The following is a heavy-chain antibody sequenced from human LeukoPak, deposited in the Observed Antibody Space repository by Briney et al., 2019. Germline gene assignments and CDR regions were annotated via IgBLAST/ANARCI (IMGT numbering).Heavy chain of an antibody. CDR1: GFTFNDYA. V-gene: IGHV3-9*01. CDR3: GKDLLAMAGTIGS. J-gene: IGHJ4*02. CDR2: ISWNSGSI. D-gene: IGHD6-19*01. Sequence: PGGSLRLSCAASGFTFNDYAMHWVRQAPGKGLEWVSGISWNSGSIGYADSVKGRFTISRDNAKNSLFLQMNSLRPEDTALYYCGKDLLAMAGTIGSWGQGTLVTVSS.